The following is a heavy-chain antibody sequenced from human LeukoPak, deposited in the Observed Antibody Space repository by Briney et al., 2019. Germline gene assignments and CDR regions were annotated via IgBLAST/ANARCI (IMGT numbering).Heavy chain of an antibody. CDR3: AKAGSSGGNAGWFDP. V-gene: IGHV3-48*01. CDR1: GFTFSDYG. CDR2: ISSSSSTI. D-gene: IGHD4-23*01. Sequence: TGGSLRLSCAASGFTFSDYGMNWVRQAPGKGLEWISYISSSSSTIKYADSVKGRFTISRDNAKKSLYLQMNSLRAEDTAVYYCAKAGSSGGNAGWFDPWGQGTLVTASS. J-gene: IGHJ5*02.